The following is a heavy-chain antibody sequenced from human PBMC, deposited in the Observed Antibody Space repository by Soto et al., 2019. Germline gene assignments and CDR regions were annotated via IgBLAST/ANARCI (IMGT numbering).Heavy chain of an antibody. V-gene: IGHV3-21*04. CDR1: GRNFEECS. CDR3: AADTGDIEVVPATT. D-gene: IGHD2-15*01. Sequence: VGSLRLSCAASGRNFEECSMNWVRQPPGKGPEWLASISPASTYIRYADSVKGRFTISRDNARNSLSLQMMSLRVDDTAMYYCAADTGDIEVVPATTWGQGTLVTVSS. CDR2: ISPASTYI. J-gene: IGHJ4*02.